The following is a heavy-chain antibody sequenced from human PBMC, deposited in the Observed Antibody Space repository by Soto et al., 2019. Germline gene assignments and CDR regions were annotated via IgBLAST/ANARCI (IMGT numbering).Heavy chain of an antibody. CDR2: IYYSGST. CDR3: ARTLFDFWRGTTGRGYYYYMDV. V-gene: IGHV4-59*08. Sequence: SETLSLTCTVSGGSISSYYWSWIRQPPGKGLEWIGYIYYSGSTNYNPSLKSRVTISVDTSKNQFSLKLSSVTAADTAVYYCARTLFDFWRGTTGRGYYYYMDVWGKGTTVTVSS. CDR1: GGSISSYY. J-gene: IGHJ6*03. D-gene: IGHD3-3*01.